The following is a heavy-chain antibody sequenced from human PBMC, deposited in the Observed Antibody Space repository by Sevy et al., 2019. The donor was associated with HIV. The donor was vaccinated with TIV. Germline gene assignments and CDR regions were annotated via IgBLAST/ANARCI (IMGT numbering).Heavy chain of an antibody. CDR3: AADSRPLYDDFWSGTTAFDI. CDR2: FDPEDGEI. V-gene: IGHV1-24*01. J-gene: IGHJ3*02. D-gene: IGHD3-3*01. CDR1: GYTLSELS. Sequence: ALVKVSCKVSGYTLSELSIHWVRQAPGKGPEWMGGFDPEDGEISYAQKFQGRVTMTEDTSTDTAYMDLSSLRSDDTAVYYCAADSRPLYDDFWSGTTAFDIWGQGTMVTVSS.